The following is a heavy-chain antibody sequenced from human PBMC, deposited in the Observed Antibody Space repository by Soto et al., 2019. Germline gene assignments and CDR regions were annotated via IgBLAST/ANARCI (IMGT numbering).Heavy chain of an antibody. CDR2: INHSGST. V-gene: IGHV4-34*01. D-gene: IGHD3-22*01. CDR3: ARGIIYHDSSAYFDS. Sequence: QVQLQQWGAGLLMPSETLALTCAVYGGPFSGYYWSWIRQSPGTGLEWIGEINHSGSTNYNPSLKSRVTISVDTSKNQFSLKLTSVIGADPAVYYCARGIIYHDSSAYFDSWRQGTLVNVSS. CDR1: GGPFSGYY. J-gene: IGHJ4*02.